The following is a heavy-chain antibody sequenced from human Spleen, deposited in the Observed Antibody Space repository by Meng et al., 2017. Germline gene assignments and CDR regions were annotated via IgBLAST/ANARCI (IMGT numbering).Heavy chain of an antibody. CDR1: AFIFGSYY. V-gene: IGHV3-7*01. D-gene: IGHD6-19*01. Sequence: GESLKISCAASAFIFGSYYMSWVRQAPGKGLEWVANIKEDGSEKYYVDSVKGRFTISRDNAKNSLYLQMNSLRAEDTSAYYCARRYSRGWYYFDYWGQGTLVTVSS. CDR2: IKEDGSEK. CDR3: ARRYSRGWYYFDY. J-gene: IGHJ4*02.